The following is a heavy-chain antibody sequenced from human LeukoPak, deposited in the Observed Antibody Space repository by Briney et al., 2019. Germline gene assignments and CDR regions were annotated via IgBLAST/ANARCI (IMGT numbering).Heavy chain of an antibody. CDR2: FSGASTT. V-gene: IGHV3-23*01. D-gene: IGHD3-22*01. J-gene: IGHJ4*02. CDR1: GFTFTSYA. Sequence: PGGSLRLSCAASGFTFTSYAMSWVRQAPGKGLEWVSTFSGASTTSYAGAVKGRVTISRDNSKNILYLQLNSLRAEDTAVYYCAKELDSSGYFDYWGQGTLVTVSS. CDR3: AKELDSSGYFDY.